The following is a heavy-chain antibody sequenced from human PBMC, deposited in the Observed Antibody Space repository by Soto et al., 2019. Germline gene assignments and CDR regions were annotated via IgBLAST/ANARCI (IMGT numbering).Heavy chain of an antibody. CDR2: IYYTGSS. CDR1: GDSISGGGYY. D-gene: IGHD3-16*01. V-gene: IGHV4-31*03. J-gene: IGHJ4*02. CDR3: ARDAVRWGPGGYLDS. Sequence: QVQLLESGPGLVKPSQTLSLTCTVSGDSISGGGYYWSWIRQHPGQGLEWIGHIYYTGSSYYNPSLQSRVAXSXAXSXXQFSLRLSSVTAADTAVYYCARDAVRWGPGGYLDSWGQGTLVTVSS.